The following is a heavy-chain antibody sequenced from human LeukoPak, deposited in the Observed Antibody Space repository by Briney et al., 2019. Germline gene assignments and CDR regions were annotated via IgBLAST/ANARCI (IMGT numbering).Heavy chain of an antibody. CDR2: IKEDGSET. J-gene: IGHJ5*02. D-gene: IGHD2-2*01. CDR3: TRIIVEVPGISDYCDP. V-gene: IGHV3-7*05. CDR1: GFTFSRHW. Sequence: GGSLRLFCAGSGFTFSRHWMYWVRQAPGKGLEWVANIKEDGSETFYVDSVKGRFTISRDNARNTLYLQMNSLRAEDTAVYYCTRIIVEVPGISDYCDPWGQGTLVTVSS.